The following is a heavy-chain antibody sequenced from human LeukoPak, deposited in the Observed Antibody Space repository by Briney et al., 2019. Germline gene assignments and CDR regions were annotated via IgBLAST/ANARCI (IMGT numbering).Heavy chain of an antibody. CDR2: IRHDGSNK. Sequence: GGSLRLSCAASGFPFSSYAMHWVRQAPGKGLEWVAFIRHDGSNKYHIDSVKGRFTISRDNSKNTLYLQMNSLRAEDTAVYYCAKHLQSSWAYYFDYWGQGTLVTVSS. J-gene: IGHJ4*02. V-gene: IGHV3-30*02. CDR3: AKHLQSSWAYYFDY. CDR1: GFPFSSYA. D-gene: IGHD6-13*01.